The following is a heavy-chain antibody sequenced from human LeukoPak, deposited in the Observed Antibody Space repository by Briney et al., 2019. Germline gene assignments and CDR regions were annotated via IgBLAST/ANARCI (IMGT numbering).Heavy chain of an antibody. CDR2: ISSSGSYI. V-gene: IGHV3-21*01. Sequence: GGSLRLSCGASGFTFSRYSMNSVRQAPGKGPEWVSSISSSGSYISDADSVKGRFTISRDNAKNSLYMQMNSLRAEDTAVYYCASRNQYCGGDCFWAFDIWGQGTMVTVSS. D-gene: IGHD2-21*02. CDR1: GFTFSRYS. J-gene: IGHJ3*02. CDR3: ASRNQYCGGDCFWAFDI.